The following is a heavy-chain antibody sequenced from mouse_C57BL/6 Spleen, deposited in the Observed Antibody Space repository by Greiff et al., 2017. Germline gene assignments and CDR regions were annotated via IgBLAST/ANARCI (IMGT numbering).Heavy chain of an antibody. J-gene: IGHJ3*01. Sequence: VQLQQSGAELVRPGASVKLSCTASGFNIKDYYMHWVKQRPEQGLEWIGRIDPEDGDTEYAPKFQGKATMTADTSSNTAYLQRSSLTSEDTAVYYCTTRDYSNPFAYWGQGTLVTVSA. CDR2: IDPEDGDT. CDR1: GFNIKDYY. D-gene: IGHD2-5*01. V-gene: IGHV14-1*01. CDR3: TTRDYSNPFAY.